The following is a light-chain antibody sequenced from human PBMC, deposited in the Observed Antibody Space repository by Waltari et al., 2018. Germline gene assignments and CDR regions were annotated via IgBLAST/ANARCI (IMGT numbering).Light chain of an antibody. CDR1: QTINTY. J-gene: IGKJ5*01. Sequence: DIQLTQSPSSLSASVGDRVTVSCRANQTINTYLNWYQQKQGKAPQLLIYDASSLGRGVPSRFSGRGSGTDFTRTISSLQPEDFATYYCQQTYDVPPITFGQGTRLDIK. CDR2: DAS. CDR3: QQTYDVPPIT. V-gene: IGKV1-39*01.